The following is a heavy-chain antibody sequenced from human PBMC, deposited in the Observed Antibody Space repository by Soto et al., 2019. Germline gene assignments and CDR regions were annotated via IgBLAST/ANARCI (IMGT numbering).Heavy chain of an antibody. CDR3: ARHTPGDPIEN. CDR2: IYYSGST. Sequence: SETLSPTCSVPGGSISSTSHYWGWILQPPGKGLGWIASIYYSGSTYYNPSLKSRVTISVNTSKNQFSLKVSSMTAADTAVYYCARHTPGDPIENWGQGTLVTVSS. J-gene: IGHJ1*01. D-gene: IGHD2-21*01. CDR1: GGSISSTSHY. V-gene: IGHV4-39*01.